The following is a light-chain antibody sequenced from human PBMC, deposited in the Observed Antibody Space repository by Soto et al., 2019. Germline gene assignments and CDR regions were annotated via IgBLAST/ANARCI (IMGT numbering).Light chain of an antibody. CDR2: AVS. CDR3: TSFTSTYTLV. CDR1: SSDVGGYNY. J-gene: IGLJ2*01. Sequence: QSALTQPASVSGSPGQSITISCSGTSSDVGGYNYVSWYQQHPGKAPKLMIYAVSNRPSGVSNRFSGSKSGNTASLTISGLQAEDEGDYYCTSFTSTYTLVFGGGTQLTVL. V-gene: IGLV2-14*01.